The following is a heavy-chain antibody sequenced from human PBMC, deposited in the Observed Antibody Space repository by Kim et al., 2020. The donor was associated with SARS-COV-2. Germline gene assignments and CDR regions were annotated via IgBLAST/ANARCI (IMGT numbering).Heavy chain of an antibody. V-gene: IGHV1-18*01. CDR2: ISAYNGDT. CDR3: ARSRWPDLIVDY. CDR1: GYSFTTYG. D-gene: IGHD3-22*01. Sequence: ASVKVSCKTSGYSFTTYGFSWMRQAPGQGFEWMGWISAYNGDTKFAQKFQGRLTLTTETSTRTAYMELRGLRADDTAVYYCARSRWPDLIVDYWGQGTLVTVSS. J-gene: IGHJ4*02.